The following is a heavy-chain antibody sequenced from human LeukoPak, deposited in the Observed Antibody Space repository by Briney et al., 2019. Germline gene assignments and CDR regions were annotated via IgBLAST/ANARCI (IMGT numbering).Heavy chain of an antibody. Sequence: ASVKVSCKASGYTFTNYAMHWVRHAPGQRLEWMGWINAGNGNTKYSQKFQGRVTITRDTSASTAYMELSSLRSEDTALYYWARGVGYCSGTSCYAEASLFDYWGQGLLVTVSS. CDR1: GYTFTNYA. J-gene: IGHJ4*02. CDR3: ARGVGYCSGTSCYAEASLFDY. V-gene: IGHV1-3*01. D-gene: IGHD2-2*01. CDR2: INAGNGNT.